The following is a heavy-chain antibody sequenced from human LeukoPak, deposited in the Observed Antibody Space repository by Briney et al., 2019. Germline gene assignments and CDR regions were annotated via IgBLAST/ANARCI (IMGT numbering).Heavy chain of an antibody. V-gene: IGHV3-11*04. CDR2: IDMSGSTI. CDR3: ARDRAFDI. Sequence: GGSLRLSCSASGFTFSDYYMGWVRQAPGKGLEWLSYIDMSGSTIYYADSVKGRFTISRDNAKNSLYLQMNSLRAEDTAVYYCARDRAFDIWGQGTMVTVSS. J-gene: IGHJ3*02. CDR1: GFTFSDYY.